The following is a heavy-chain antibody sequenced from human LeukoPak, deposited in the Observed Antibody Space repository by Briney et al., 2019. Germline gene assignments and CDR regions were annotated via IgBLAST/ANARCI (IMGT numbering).Heavy chain of an antibody. CDR3: AKQGHYDIWAGYLSFDP. CDR1: GFTFNSYA. V-gene: IGHV3-23*01. J-gene: IGHJ5*02. CDR2: ISGSGGST. Sequence: PGGSLRLSCAASGFTFNSYAMSWVRQAPGKGLEWVSAISGSGGSTYYADSVEGRFTISRDNSKNTLYLQMNSLRAEDTAVYYCAKQGHYDIWAGYLSFDPWGQGTLVTVSS. D-gene: IGHD3-9*01.